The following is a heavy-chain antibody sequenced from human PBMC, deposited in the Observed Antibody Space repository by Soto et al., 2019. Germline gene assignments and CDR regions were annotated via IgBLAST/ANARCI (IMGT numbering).Heavy chain of an antibody. D-gene: IGHD2-21*02. CDR1: GGSISSYY. CDR3: ARVTYRSYYFDY. Sequence: PSETLSLTCTVSGGSISSYYWSWIRQPPGKGLEWIGYIYYSGSTNYNPSLKSRVTISVDTSKNQFSLKLSSVTAADTAVYYCARVTYRSYYFDYWGQGTLVTVSS. V-gene: IGHV4-59*08. CDR2: IYYSGST. J-gene: IGHJ4*02.